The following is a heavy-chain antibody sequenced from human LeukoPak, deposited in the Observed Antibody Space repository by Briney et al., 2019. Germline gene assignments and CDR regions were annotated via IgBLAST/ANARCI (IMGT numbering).Heavy chain of an antibody. CDR3: ARSHFDWLINLVEDGWFDP. CDR2: IYYSGST. D-gene: IGHD3-9*01. Sequence: SETLSLTCTVSGGSISSGDYYWSWIRQHPGTGLEWIGYIYYSGSTYYNPSLKSRVTISVDTSKSQFSLKLSSVTAADTAVYYCARSHFDWLINLVEDGWFDPWGQGTLVTVSS. CDR1: GGSISSGDYY. J-gene: IGHJ5*02. V-gene: IGHV4-31*03.